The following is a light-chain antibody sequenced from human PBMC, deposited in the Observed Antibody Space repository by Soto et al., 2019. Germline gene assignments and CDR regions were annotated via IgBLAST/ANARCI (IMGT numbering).Light chain of an antibody. Sequence: DIQMTQSPSTLSASVGDRVTITCRASQSISSWLAWYQQKPGKAPKLLIYKASSLESGVPSRFSGSGSGTEFTLTISSLQPDDFATYYCQHRTFGQGTTVDIK. CDR3: QHRT. CDR1: QSISSW. CDR2: KAS. V-gene: IGKV1-5*03. J-gene: IGKJ1*01.